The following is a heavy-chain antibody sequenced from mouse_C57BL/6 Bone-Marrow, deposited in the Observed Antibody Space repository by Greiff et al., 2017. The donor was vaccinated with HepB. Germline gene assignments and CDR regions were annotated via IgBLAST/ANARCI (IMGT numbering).Heavy chain of an antibody. V-gene: IGHV1-18*01. Sequence: EVQLVESGPELVKPGASVKIPCKASGYTFTDYNMDWVKQSHGKSLEWIGDINPNNGGTIYNQKFKGKATLTVDKSSSTAYMELRSLTSEDTAVYYCARRSLYYGSSPRYFDVWGTGTTVTVSS. CDR1: GYTFTDYN. CDR2: INPNNGGT. D-gene: IGHD1-1*01. J-gene: IGHJ1*03. CDR3: ARRSLYYGSSPRYFDV.